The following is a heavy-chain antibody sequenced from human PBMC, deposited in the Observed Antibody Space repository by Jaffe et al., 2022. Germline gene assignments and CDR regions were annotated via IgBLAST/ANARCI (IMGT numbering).Heavy chain of an antibody. CDR1: GFTFSSYG. J-gene: IGHJ4*02. CDR3: AKDRAPYGDASYFDY. D-gene: IGHD4-17*01. V-gene: IGHV3-30*02. CDR2: IRYDGSNK. Sequence: QVQLVESGGGVVQPGGSLRLSCAASGFTFSSYGMHWVRQAPGKGLEWVAFIRYDGSNKYYADSVKGRFTISRDNSKNTLYLQMNSLRAEDTAVYYCAKDRAPYGDASYFDYWGQGTLVTVSS.